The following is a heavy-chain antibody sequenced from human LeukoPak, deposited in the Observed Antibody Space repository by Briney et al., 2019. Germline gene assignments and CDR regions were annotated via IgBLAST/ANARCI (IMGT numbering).Heavy chain of an antibody. CDR3: ARFNDYINHGAFDI. CDR1: GGSISSGDYY. J-gene: IGHJ3*02. CDR2: IYYSGST. D-gene: IGHD4-11*01. V-gene: IGHV4-30-4*01. Sequence: SETLSLTCTVSGGSISSGDYYWSWIRQPPGKGLEWXGYIYYSGSTYYNXSLKSRVTISVDTSKNQFSLKLSSVTAADTAVYYCARFNDYINHGAFDIWGQGTMVTVSS.